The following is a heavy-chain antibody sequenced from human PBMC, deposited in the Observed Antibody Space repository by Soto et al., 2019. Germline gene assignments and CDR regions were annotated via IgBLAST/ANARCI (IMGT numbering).Heavy chain of an antibody. V-gene: IGHV3-15*01. Sequence: GGSLRLSCAASGFTFSNAWMSWVRQAPGKGLEWVGRIKSKTDGGTTDYAAPVKGRFTISRDDSKNTLYLQMNSLKTEDTAVYYCTTDGIGAAYYDILTGLFDSDAFDIWGQGTMVTVSS. CDR2: IKSKTDGGTT. CDR1: GFTFSNAW. CDR3: TTDGIGAAYYDILTGLFDSDAFDI. D-gene: IGHD3-9*01. J-gene: IGHJ3*02.